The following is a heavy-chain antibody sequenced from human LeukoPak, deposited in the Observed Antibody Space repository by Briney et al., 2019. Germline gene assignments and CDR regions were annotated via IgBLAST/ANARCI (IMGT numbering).Heavy chain of an antibody. V-gene: IGHV1-46*01. D-gene: IGHD6-6*01. CDR3: ARDHDSAARHTTIDY. Sequence: ASVKVSCKASGYTFTSYGISWVRQAPGQGLEWMGIINPSGGSTSYAQKFQGRVTMTRDTSTSTVYMELSSLRSEDAAVYYCARDHDSAARHTTIDYWGQGTLVTVSS. CDR1: GYTFTSYG. CDR2: INPSGGST. J-gene: IGHJ4*02.